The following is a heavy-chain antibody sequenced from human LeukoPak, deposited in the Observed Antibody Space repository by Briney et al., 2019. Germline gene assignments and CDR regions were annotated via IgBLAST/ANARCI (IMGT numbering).Heavy chain of an antibody. V-gene: IGHV4-34*01. CDR1: GGSFSGYY. J-gene: IGHJ4*02. CDR3: ASLTTVTTVDY. Sequence: TSETLSLTCAVYGGSFSGYYWSWIRQPPGKGLEWIGEINHSGSTNYNPSLKSRVTISVDTSKNQFSLKLSSVTAADTAVYYCASLTTVTTVDYWGQGTLVTVSS. CDR2: INHSGST. D-gene: IGHD4-17*01.